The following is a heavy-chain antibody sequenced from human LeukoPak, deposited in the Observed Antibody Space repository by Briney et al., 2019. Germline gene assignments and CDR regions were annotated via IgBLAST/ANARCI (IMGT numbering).Heavy chain of an antibody. D-gene: IGHD2-15*01. J-gene: IGHJ5*02. CDR2: IYHTGSA. CDR1: GYSISSGDY. CDR3: AREVVDRSTSLRGWFDP. V-gene: IGHV4-38-2*02. Sequence: SETLSLTCTVSGYSISSGDYWGWVRQPPGKGLEWIGSIYHTGSAYYYPSLQSRATISVDTSKNQFSLKLNSVTAADTAVYYCAREVVDRSTSLRGWFDPWGQGTLVTVSS.